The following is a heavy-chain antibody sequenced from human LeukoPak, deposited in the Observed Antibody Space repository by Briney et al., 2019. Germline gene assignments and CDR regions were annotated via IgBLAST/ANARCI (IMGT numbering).Heavy chain of an antibody. CDR1: GGSISSSSYY. CDR3: ARGHDIAAAGSFDY. V-gene: IGHV4-39*01. CDR2: IYYSGST. J-gene: IGHJ4*02. D-gene: IGHD6-13*01. Sequence: SETLSLTCTVSGGSISSSSYYWGWIRQPPGKGLEWIGSIYYSGSTYYNPSLKSRVTISVDTSKNQFSLKLSSVTAADTAVYYCARGHDIAAAGSFDYWGQGTLVTVSS.